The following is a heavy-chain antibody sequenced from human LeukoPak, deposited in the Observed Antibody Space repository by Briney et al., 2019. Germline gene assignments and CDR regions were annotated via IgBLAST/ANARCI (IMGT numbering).Heavy chain of an antibody. CDR3: ARVAGRLVRGGAYFQH. D-gene: IGHD3-10*01. J-gene: IGHJ1*01. Sequence: SETLSLTCTVSGGSISSYYWSWIRQPPGKGLEWVGYIYYSGSTNYNPSLKSRVTISVDTSKNQFSLKLSSVTAADTAVDYCARVAGRLVRGGAYFQHWGQGTLVTVSS. CDR1: GGSISSYY. V-gene: IGHV4-59*01. CDR2: IYYSGST.